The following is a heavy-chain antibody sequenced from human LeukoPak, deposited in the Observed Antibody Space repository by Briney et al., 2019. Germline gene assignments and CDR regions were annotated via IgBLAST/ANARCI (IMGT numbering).Heavy chain of an antibody. CDR2: MSISGNT. CDR1: GGSISSHY. Sequence: NPSETLSLTCTISGGSISSHYYSWIRQPAGKGLEWIGRMSISGNTNYNPSLKSRVTLSVDKSKNQFSLKLSSVTAADTAMYYCARQSSGSYVYFDFWGQGTLVTVSS. J-gene: IGHJ4*02. V-gene: IGHV4-4*07. CDR3: ARQSSGSYVYFDF. D-gene: IGHD3-22*01.